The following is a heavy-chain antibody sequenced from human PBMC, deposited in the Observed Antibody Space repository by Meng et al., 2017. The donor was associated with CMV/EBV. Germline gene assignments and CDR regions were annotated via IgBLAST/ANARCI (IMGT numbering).Heavy chain of an antibody. CDR2: IIPIFGTA. CDR3: ASGHDFWSGYYPNQDDYYYGMDV. CDR1: GGTFSSDA. D-gene: IGHD3-3*01. V-gene: IGHV1-69*05. J-gene: IGHJ6*02. Sequence: SVKVSCKASGGTFSSDAISWVRQAPGQGLEWMGGIIPIFGTANYAQKFQGRVTITTDESTSTAYMELSSLRSEDTAVYYCASGHDFWSGYYPNQDDYYYGMDVWGQGTTVTVSS.